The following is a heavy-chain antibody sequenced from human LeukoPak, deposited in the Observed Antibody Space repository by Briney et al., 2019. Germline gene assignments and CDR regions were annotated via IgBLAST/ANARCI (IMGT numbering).Heavy chain of an antibody. CDR3: ARGGVWYQPSFDY. D-gene: IGHD2-2*01. CDR1: GFTFSTYW. J-gene: IGHJ4*02. CDR2: IKQDGSEK. V-gene: IGHV3-7*03. Sequence: PGGSLRLSCAASGFTFSTYWMSWVRQAPGKGLEWVANIKQDGSEKYYMESVKGRFTISRDNAKNSLYLQMNSLRAEDTAVYYCARGGVWYQPSFDYWGQGILVTVSS.